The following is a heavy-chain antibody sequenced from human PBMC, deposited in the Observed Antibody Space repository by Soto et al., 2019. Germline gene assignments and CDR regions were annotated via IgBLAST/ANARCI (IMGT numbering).Heavy chain of an antibody. J-gene: IGHJ5*02. CDR3: ARIAVAGNWFDP. CDR2: IYWDDDK. Sequence: QITLKESGPTLVKPTQTLTLPCIFSGFSLSTSGVGVGWIRQPPGKALEWLALIYWDDDKRYSPSLKSRLTITKDTSKNQVVLTMTNMDPVDTARYYCARIAVAGNWFDPWGQGTLVTVSS. D-gene: IGHD6-19*01. V-gene: IGHV2-5*02. CDR1: GFSLSTSGVG.